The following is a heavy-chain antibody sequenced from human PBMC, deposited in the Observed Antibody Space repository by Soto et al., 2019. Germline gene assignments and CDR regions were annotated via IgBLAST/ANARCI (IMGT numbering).Heavy chain of an antibody. CDR1: GFTFSSYA. Sequence: EVQLLESGGGLVQPGGSLRLSCAASGFTFSSYAMSWVRQAPGKGLEWVSAISGSGGSTYYADSVKGRFTISRDNSKNTLYLQMNSLRAEDTAVYYCAKASYDYVWGSYRSPTYYFDYWGQGTLVTVSS. CDR3: AKASYDYVWGSYRSPTYYFDY. D-gene: IGHD3-16*02. V-gene: IGHV3-23*01. J-gene: IGHJ4*02. CDR2: ISGSGGST.